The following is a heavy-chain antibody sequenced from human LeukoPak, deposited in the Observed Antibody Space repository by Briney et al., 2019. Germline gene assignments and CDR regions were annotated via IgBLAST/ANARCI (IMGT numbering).Heavy chain of an antibody. CDR1: GYTFTSYG. CDR2: ISAYNGNT. CDR3: ARDLVWFGELLPFDL. V-gene: IGHV1-18*01. J-gene: IGHJ5*02. D-gene: IGHD3-10*01. Sequence: ASVKVSCKASGYTFTSYGISWGRHGPRQGLEWMGWISAYNGNTNYAQTLQGRVTMTTDTSKSTAYMELRSLISDDTAMYYCARDLVWFGELLPFDLWGQGTLVTVSS.